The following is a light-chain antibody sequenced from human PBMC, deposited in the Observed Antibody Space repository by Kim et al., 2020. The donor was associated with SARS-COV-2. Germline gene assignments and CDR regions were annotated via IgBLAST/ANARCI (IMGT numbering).Light chain of an antibody. CDR1: QDIRDA. CDR3: LQDSNYPLT. Sequence: AIQMTQSPSSLPASVGDRVTITCRASQDIRDAVGWYQQKPGKAPKLLIYSASSLQHGVPSRFTGSGSGTDFTLTISSLQPDDFATYYCLQDSNYPLTFGGGTKVDIK. V-gene: IGKV1-6*01. CDR2: SAS. J-gene: IGKJ4*01.